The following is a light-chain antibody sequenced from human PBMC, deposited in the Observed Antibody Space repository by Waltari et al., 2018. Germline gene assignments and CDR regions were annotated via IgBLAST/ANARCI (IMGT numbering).Light chain of an antibody. V-gene: IGLV2-23*02. Sequence: QSALTQPASVSGSPGQSHTVSCHGTRRCVGRYNVFSWYQQHPGKAPKLIIYEVSERPSGVSDRFSGSKSGNTASLTISGLQAEDEGDYYCCSFAGSSISMVFGGGTKLTVL. CDR1: RRCVGRYNV. CDR2: EVS. J-gene: IGLJ2*01. CDR3: CSFAGSSISMV.